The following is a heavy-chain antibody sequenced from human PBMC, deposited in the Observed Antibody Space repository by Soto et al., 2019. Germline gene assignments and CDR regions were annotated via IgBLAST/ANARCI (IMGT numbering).Heavy chain of an antibody. Sequence: LRLSCAASGFTFSSYGMHWVRQAPGKGLEWVAVISYDGSNKYYADSVKGRFTISRDNSKNTLYLQMNSLRAEDTAVYYCAKQPMVRGVGGYYYYYGMDVWGQGTTVTVSS. CDR2: ISYDGSNK. CDR1: GFTFSSYG. CDR3: AKQPMVRGVGGYYYYYGMDV. D-gene: IGHD3-10*01. J-gene: IGHJ6*02. V-gene: IGHV3-30*18.